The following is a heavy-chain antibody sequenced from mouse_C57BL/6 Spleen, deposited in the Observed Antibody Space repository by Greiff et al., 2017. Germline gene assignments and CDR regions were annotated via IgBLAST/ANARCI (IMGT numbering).Heavy chain of an antibody. Sequence: EVMLVESGGGLVKPGGSLKLSCAASGFTFSDYGMHWVRQAPEKGLEWVAYISSGSSTIYYADTVKGRFTISRDNAKNTLFLQMTSLRSEDTAMYYCARNYYGRGYYFDYWGQGTTLTVSS. D-gene: IGHD1-1*01. CDR1: GFTFSDYG. CDR2: ISSGSSTI. J-gene: IGHJ2*01. CDR3: ARNYYGRGYYFDY. V-gene: IGHV5-17*01.